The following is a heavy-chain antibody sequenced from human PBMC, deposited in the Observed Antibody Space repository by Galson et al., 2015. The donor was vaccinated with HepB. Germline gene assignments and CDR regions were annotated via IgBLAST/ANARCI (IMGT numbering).Heavy chain of an antibody. J-gene: IGHJ5*02. CDR2: IKSKTDGGTT. D-gene: IGHD2-8*02. Sequence: SLRLSCAASGFAFNNAWMNWVRQAPGKGLEWVGRIKSKTDGGTTEYAAPVKGRFTISRDDSRNTLYLQMHSLKTDDTAVYYCTTDVYFGSYWSWLDPWGQGTLVTVSS. CDR3: TTDVYFGSYWSWLDP. CDR1: GFAFNNAW. V-gene: IGHV3-15*01.